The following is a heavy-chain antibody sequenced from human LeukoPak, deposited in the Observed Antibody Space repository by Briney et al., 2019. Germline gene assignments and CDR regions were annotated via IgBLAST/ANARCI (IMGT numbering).Heavy chain of an antibody. CDR2: IHNSGDKT. CDR1: GITFGTYA. CDR3: AKESGGDWGYFEY. Sequence: PGGSLRLSCAASGITFGTYAMTWVRQAPGKGLEWVSSIHNSGDKTFYSDSVRGRFTISRDNSKSTVYLQMNSLRADDTALYYXAKESGGDWGYFEYWGQGILVTVSS. J-gene: IGHJ4*02. V-gene: IGHV3-23*01. D-gene: IGHD2-21*01.